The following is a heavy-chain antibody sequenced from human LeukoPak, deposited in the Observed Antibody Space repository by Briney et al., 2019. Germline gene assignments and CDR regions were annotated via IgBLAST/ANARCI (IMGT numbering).Heavy chain of an antibody. V-gene: IGHV1-8*01. J-gene: IGHJ4*02. CDR1: VYTLTSYD. CDR2: MNPNSGNT. CDR3: ARVYRTMVRGVTRAYYFDY. D-gene: IGHD3-10*01. Sequence: ASAKVSPMHSVYTLTSYDINSVRQATRQGGEWMGWMNPNSGNTGNAQKLRGRDTLTRNTSISTAYMELSSLRSEDTAVYYCARVYRTMVRGVTRAYYFDYWGQGTLVTVSS.